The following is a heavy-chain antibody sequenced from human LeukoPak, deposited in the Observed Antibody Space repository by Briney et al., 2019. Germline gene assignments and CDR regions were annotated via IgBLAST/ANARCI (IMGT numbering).Heavy chain of an antibody. CDR2: ISSSGSTI. J-gene: IGHJ4*02. Sequence: GGSLRLSCAASGFTFSDYYMSWIRQAPGKGLEWVSYISSSGSTIYYADSVKGRFTISRDNCKNSLYLQMNSLRAEDMVVYSCARIRWDSSGPNFGYWGQGSLVTVSS. CDR1: GFTFSDYY. D-gene: IGHD3-22*01. V-gene: IGHV3-11*01. CDR3: ARIRWDSSGPNFGY.